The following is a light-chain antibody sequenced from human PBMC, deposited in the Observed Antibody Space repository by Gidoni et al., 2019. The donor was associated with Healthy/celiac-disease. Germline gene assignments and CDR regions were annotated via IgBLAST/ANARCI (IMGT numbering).Light chain of an antibody. J-gene: IGLJ2*01. CDR3: SSYTSSISVV. CDR2: DVS. Sequence: QSALTQRASAARAAGQSITSSCTGTSSDVGGYNYVSWYQQHPGKAPKLMIYDVSNRPSGVSNRFSGSKSGNTASLTISGLQAEDEADYYCSSYTSSISVVFGGGTKLTVL. CDR1: SSDVGGYNY. V-gene: IGLV2-14*03.